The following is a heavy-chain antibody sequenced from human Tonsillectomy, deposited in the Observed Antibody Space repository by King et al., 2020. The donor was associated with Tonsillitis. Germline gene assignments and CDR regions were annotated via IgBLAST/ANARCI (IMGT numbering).Heavy chain of an antibody. V-gene: IGHV3-48*03. CDR3: ARGGYSDSSGYYTS. D-gene: IGHD3-22*01. CDR1: GFTFSSYE. Sequence: VQLVESGGGLVQPGGSLRLSCAASGFTFSSYEMNWVRQAPGKGLEWVSSITVSGSTIYYADSVKGRFTISRDNAKNSLYLQMSSLRAEDTAVYYCARGGYSDSSGYYTSWGQGTLVTVSS. J-gene: IGHJ5*02. CDR2: ITVSGSTI.